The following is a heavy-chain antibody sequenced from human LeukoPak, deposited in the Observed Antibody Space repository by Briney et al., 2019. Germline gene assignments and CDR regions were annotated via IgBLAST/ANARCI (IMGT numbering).Heavy chain of an antibody. CDR3: ARDPGETITMVRGVL. V-gene: IGHV3-7*01. CDR1: GFTFSSYW. J-gene: IGHJ4*02. D-gene: IGHD3-10*01. CDR2: IKQDGSEK. Sequence: PGGSLRLSCAASGFTFSSYWMSWVRQAPGKGLEWVANIKQDGSEKYYVDSVKGRFTISRDNAKNSLYLQMNSLRAEDTAVYYCARDPGETITMVRGVLWGQGTLVTVSS.